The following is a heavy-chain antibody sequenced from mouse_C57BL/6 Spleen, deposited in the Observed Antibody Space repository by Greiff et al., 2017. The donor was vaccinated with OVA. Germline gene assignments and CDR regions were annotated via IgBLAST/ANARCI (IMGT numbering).Heavy chain of an antibody. D-gene: IGHD4-1*01. Sequence: EVQLQQSGPELVKPGASVKISCKASGYSFTGYYMNWVQQSPEKSLEWIGEINPSTGGTTYNQKFKAKATLTVDKSSSTAYMQLKSLTSEDSAVYYCARDLGPFAYWGQGTLVTVSA. V-gene: IGHV1-42*01. J-gene: IGHJ3*01. CDR1: GYSFTGYY. CDR2: INPSTGGT. CDR3: ARDLGPFAY.